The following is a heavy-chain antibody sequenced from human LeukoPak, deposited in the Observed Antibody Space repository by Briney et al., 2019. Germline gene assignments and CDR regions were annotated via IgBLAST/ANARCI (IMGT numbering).Heavy chain of an antibody. D-gene: IGHD1-26*01. CDR1: GFIFSSYD. Sequence: GGSLRLSCVASGFIFSSYDMDWVPQAPGKGLEWVASISSSSYYIYYSDSLKGRFTISRDNAKNSLYLQMNSLRVEDTALYYCARVMYSKSYRWFDPWGQGTLVTVSS. CDR2: ISSSSYYI. J-gene: IGHJ5*02. CDR3: ARVMYSKSYRWFDP. V-gene: IGHV3-21*01.